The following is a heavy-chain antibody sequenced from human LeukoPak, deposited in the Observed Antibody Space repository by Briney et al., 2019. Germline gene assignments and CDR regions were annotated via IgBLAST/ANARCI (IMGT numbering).Heavy chain of an antibody. J-gene: IGHJ5*02. V-gene: IGHV5-51*01. CDR1: GYSFTSYW. D-gene: IGHD2-15*01. CDR2: IYPGDSDT. Sequence: GESLKISCKGSGYSFTSYWIAWVRQMPGKGLEWMGIIYPGDSDTRCSPSFQGQVTTSADKSITTAYLQWSSLKASDTAMYYCARRYCSGGHCYAGGWFDPWGQGTLVTVSS. CDR3: ARRYCSGGHCYAGGWFDP.